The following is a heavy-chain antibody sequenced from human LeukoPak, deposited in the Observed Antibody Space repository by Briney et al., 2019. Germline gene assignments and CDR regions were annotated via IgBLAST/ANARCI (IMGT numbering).Heavy chain of an antibody. D-gene: IGHD3-10*01. V-gene: IGHV1-69*05. Sequence: SVKVSCKASGGTFSSYAISWVRQAPGQGLEWMGGIIPIFGTANYAQKFQGRVTITRDTSASTVYMELSSLRSEDTAVYYCARGRGNYYYYYMDVWGKGTTVTVSS. CDR1: GGTFSSYA. CDR2: IIPIFGTA. CDR3: ARGRGNYYYYYMDV. J-gene: IGHJ6*03.